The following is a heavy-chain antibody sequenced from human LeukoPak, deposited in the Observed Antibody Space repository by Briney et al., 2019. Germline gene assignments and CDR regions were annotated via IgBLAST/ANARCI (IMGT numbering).Heavy chain of an antibody. J-gene: IGHJ5*02. D-gene: IGHD2-2*01. V-gene: IGHV3-23*01. CDR1: GVTFSTYA. Sequence: GGSLRLSCAASGVTFSTYAMSWVRQAPGKGLEWVSAISGSGGSTHYADSVKGRFTISRDNSKNTLYLQMNSLRAEDTAVYYCAKDCSITSCYNWFDPWGQGTLVTVSS. CDR3: AKDCSITSCYNWFDP. CDR2: ISGSGGST.